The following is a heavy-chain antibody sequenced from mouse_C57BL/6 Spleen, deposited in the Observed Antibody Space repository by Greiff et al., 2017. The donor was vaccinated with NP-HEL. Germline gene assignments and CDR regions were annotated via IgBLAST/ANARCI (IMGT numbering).Heavy chain of an antibody. D-gene: IGHD1-1*01. V-gene: IGHV1-81*01. CDR1: GYTFTSYG. Sequence: QVQLKESGAELARPGASVKLSCKASGYTFTSYGISWVKQRTGQGLEWIGEIYPRSGNTYYNEKFKGKATLTADKSSSTAYMELRSLTSEDSAVYFCAREYGSSDYYAMDYWGQGTSVTVSS. CDR3: AREYGSSDYYAMDY. J-gene: IGHJ4*01. CDR2: IYPRSGNT.